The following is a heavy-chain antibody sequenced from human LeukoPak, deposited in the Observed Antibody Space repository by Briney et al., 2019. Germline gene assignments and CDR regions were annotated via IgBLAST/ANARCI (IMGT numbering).Heavy chain of an antibody. CDR2: TSNDGSNK. CDR1: GFTFSDYN. CDR3: AKDMGYTFGHAFDY. V-gene: IGHV3-30-3*01. J-gene: IGHJ4*02. Sequence: GGSLRLSCAAPGFTFSDYNMHWVRQAPGQGLEWVSLTSNDGSNKYYAISVKGRFTISRDNTKNTLYLQMNSLRTEDTAVYYCAKDMGYTFGHAFDYWGQGTLVTVSS. D-gene: IGHD5-18*01.